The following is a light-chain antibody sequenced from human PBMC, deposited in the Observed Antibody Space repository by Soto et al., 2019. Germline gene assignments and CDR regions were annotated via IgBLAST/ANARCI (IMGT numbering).Light chain of an antibody. V-gene: IGKV1-39*01. CDR1: QSISTY. J-gene: IGKJ3*01. Sequence: DIQMTPSPSSLSSSVGDRVTITCRASQSISTYLNWYQQKPGKAPNLLIFAASTLQSGVPSRFSGSGSGTDFTLTVTNLQPEDFAAYYCHQSHTFPFTFGPGTKVAI. CDR3: HQSHTFPFT. CDR2: AAS.